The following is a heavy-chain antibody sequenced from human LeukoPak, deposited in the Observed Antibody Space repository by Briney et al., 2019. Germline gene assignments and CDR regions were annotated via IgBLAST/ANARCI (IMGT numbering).Heavy chain of an antibody. D-gene: IGHD3-10*01. CDR1: GFTFSDYY. J-gene: IGHJ6*02. CDR3: ARWEGYGSGMDYYYYYGMDV. V-gene: IGHV4-34*01. CDR2: INHSGST. Sequence: LRLSCAASGFTFSDYYISWIRQPPGKGLEWIGKINHSGSTNYNPSLKSRVTISVDTSKNQFSLKLSSVTAADTAVYYCARWEGYGSGMDYYYYYGMDVWGQGTTVTVSS.